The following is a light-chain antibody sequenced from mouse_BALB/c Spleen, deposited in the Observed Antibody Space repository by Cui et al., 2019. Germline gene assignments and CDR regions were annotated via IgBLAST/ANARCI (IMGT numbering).Light chain of an antibody. CDR2: YAS. V-gene: IGKV6-32*01. CDR1: QSVSND. CDR3: QQDYSSLT. J-gene: IGKJ5*01. Sequence: SIVMTQTPNFLLVLAGDRVTITCKASQSVSNDVAWYQQKPEQPPKLLKYYASNRYTGVPDRFTGGGYGTDFPFTISTVQAEDLAVYFCQQDYSSLTFGAGTKLEMK.